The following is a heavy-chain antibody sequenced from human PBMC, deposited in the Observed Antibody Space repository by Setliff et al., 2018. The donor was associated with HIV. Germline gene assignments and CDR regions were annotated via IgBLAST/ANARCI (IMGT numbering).Heavy chain of an antibody. Sequence: PSETLSLTCVVSAYSISSGYYWGWIRQSPRKGLEWIGSIYYSGSTYYNPSLKSRVTISLDASKNRVSLNLTSVTAADTAVYYCARALGTSMIVLVTHVAFDIWGQGTMVTVSS. D-gene: IGHD3-22*01. CDR3: ARALGTSMIVLVTHVAFDI. CDR2: IYYSGST. V-gene: IGHV4-38-2*01. CDR1: AYSISSGYY. J-gene: IGHJ3*02.